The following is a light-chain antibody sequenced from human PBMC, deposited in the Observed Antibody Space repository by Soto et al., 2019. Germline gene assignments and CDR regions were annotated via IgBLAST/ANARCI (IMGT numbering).Light chain of an antibody. J-gene: IGLJ2*01. Sequence: QSALTQPPSVSGAPGQRVTISCTGSSSNIGAGYGVHWYIQLPGTAPKLLVYGDSNRPSGVPDRFSGSKSDTSASLAITGLQADDEADYYCQSYDSSLSGVIFGGGTKLTVL. CDR2: GDS. V-gene: IGLV1-40*01. CDR1: SSNIGAGYG. CDR3: QSYDSSLSGVI.